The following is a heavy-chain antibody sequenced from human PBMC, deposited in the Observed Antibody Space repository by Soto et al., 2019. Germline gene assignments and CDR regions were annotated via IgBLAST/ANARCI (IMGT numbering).Heavy chain of an antibody. V-gene: IGHV4-30-4*01. D-gene: IGHD3-16*01. J-gene: IGHJ5*02. CDR3: ARVFRSYDYVWGSYNWFDP. CDR1: GGSISDSNDH. Sequence: SETLSLTCTVSGGSISDSNDHWSWIRQPPGKGLEWIGYIYSSDSAYSHPSLQSRVSISGDKSKNQFFLNMTSVTAADTAVYYCARVFRSYDYVWGSYNWFDPWGQGTLVTVSS. CDR2: IYSSDSA.